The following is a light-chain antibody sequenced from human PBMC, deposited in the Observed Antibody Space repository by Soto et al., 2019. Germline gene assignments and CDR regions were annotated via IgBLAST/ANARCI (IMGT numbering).Light chain of an antibody. CDR1: QSVSSY. CDR2: DAS. CDR3: QQYSNWPPLYT. J-gene: IGKJ2*01. V-gene: IGKV3-15*01. Sequence: EIVMTQSPATLSVSPGERATLSCRASQSVSSYLAWYQQNPGLPPRLLIYDASTRATGIPDRFSGSGSGTDFTLTISSLQSADFAVYYCQQYSNWPPLYTFGRGTKLEIK.